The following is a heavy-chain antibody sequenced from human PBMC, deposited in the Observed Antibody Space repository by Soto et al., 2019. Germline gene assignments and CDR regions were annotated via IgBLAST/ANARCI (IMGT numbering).Heavy chain of an antibody. D-gene: IGHD5-12*01. CDR3: ARQAVGGYNYGY. Sequence: EASVKVSCKASGYTFTSYAMHWVRQAPGQRLEWMGWIDAGNGNTKYSQKFQGRVTVTRDTSASTAYMELSSLRSEDTAVYYCARQAVGGYNYGYWGQGTLVTVSS. CDR1: GYTFTSYA. V-gene: IGHV1-3*01. CDR2: IDAGNGNT. J-gene: IGHJ4*02.